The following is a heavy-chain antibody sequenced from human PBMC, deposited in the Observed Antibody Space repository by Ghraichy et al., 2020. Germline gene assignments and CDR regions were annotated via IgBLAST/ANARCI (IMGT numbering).Heavy chain of an antibody. CDR1: GTTFTNVW. Sequence: GGSLRLSCTASGTTFTNVWMSWVRQAPGKGLEWICLIKSKRDGKTSDFAALVKGSFTISSDDSTNMVYLQMNSLGTEDTAVYFCATGAPSGTFFDYWVHGT. CDR3: ATGAPSGTFFDY. J-gene: IGHJ4*03. D-gene: IGHD1-1*01. V-gene: IGHV3-15*01. CDR2: IKSKRDGKTS.